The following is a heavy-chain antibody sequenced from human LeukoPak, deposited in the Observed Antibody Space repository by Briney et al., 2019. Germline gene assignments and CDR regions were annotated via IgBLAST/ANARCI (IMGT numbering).Heavy chain of an antibody. CDR2: ISAYNGNT. D-gene: IGHD2-2*01. CDR3: ARDLDCSSTSCFLYYFDY. Sequence: ASVKVSCKASGYTFTSYGISWVRQAPGQGLEWMGWISAYNGNTNYAQKLQGRITITRDTSASTAYMELSSLRSEDTAVYYCARDLDCSSTSCFLYYFDYWGQGTLVTVST. V-gene: IGHV1-18*01. J-gene: IGHJ4*02. CDR1: GYTFTSYG.